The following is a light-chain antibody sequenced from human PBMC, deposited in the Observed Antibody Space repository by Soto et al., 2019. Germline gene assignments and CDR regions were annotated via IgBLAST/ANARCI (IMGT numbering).Light chain of an antibody. J-gene: IGLJ2*01. CDR1: SSDVGAYDY. CDR2: DVI. V-gene: IGLV2-14*03. CDR3: SSYTSTSTSVV. Sequence: QSVLTQPASVSGSPGQSITISCTGTSSDVGAYDYVTWYQHHPGKAPKLIIFDVINRPSGVSNRFSGSKSGNTASLTISGLQAEDEADYYCSSYTSTSTSVVFGGGTKVTVL.